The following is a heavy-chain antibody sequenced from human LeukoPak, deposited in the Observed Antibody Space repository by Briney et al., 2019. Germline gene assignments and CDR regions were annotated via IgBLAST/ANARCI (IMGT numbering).Heavy chain of an antibody. Sequence: ASVKVSCKASGYTFTNHPMHWVRQAPGQVLEWMGWINPNSGDTNYVQKFQGRVTLTRDPSISTAYMELSGLRADDTAVYYCARERYTAYGNFDYWGQGTQVTVSS. J-gene: IGHJ4*02. D-gene: IGHD5-12*01. V-gene: IGHV1-2*02. CDR1: GYTFTNHP. CDR3: ARERYTAYGNFDY. CDR2: INPNSGDT.